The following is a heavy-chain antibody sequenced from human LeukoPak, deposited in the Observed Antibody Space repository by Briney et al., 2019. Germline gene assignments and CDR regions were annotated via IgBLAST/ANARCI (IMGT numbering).Heavy chain of an antibody. J-gene: IGHJ6*02. V-gene: IGHV4-4*02. CDR1: GGSITSTNY. CDR2: VNLQGST. Sequence: PSETLSLTCGVSGGSITSTNYWTWVRQPPGKALEWIGEVNLQGSTNYNPSLMGRVAISVDMSENHISLQLTSVTAADTAVYYCARHTVRSVASDRYYAMDVWGQGTTVTVSS. CDR3: ARHTVRSVASDRYYAMDV. D-gene: IGHD6-19*01.